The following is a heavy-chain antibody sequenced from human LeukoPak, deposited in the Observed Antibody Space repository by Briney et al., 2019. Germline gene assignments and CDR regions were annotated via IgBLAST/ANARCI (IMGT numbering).Heavy chain of an antibody. CDR3: AREVTTTIVVVGDAFDI. CDR2: ISSSSSYI. V-gene: IGHV3-21*01. CDR1: GFTFSRYS. Sequence: GGSLRLSCAASGFTFSRYSMNWVRQAPGKGLEWVSSISSSSSYIYYADSVKGRFTISRDNAKNSLYLQMNSLRAEDTAVYYCAREVTTTIVVVGDAFDIWGQGTMVTVSS. J-gene: IGHJ3*02. D-gene: IGHD3-22*01.